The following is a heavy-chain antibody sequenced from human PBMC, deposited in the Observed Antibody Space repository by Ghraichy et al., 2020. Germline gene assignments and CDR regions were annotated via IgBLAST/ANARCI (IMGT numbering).Heavy chain of an antibody. D-gene: IGHD3-10*01. CDR1: GFTFSSFA. CDR3: ARGRGIYGSGSYFLFDY. J-gene: IGHJ4*02. V-gene: IGHV3-30-3*01. Sequence: GGSLRLSCAASGFTFSSFAMHWVRQAPGKGLEWVAVISYDGSNKYYADSVKGRFTISRDNSKNTLFLQMNSLRAEDTAVYYCARGRGIYGSGSYFLFDYWGQGTLVTVSS. CDR2: ISYDGSNK.